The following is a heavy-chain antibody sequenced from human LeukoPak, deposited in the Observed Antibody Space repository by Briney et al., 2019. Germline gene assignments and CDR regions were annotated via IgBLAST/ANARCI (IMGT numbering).Heavy chain of an antibody. Sequence: PGGSLRLSCIASGFTFTKAWMSWVRQAPGKGLEWVGRIKSKTDGGTTDYAAPVKGRFTISRDDSKNTSYLQMNSLKIDDTAMYYCTTGDYWGQGTLVTVSS. CDR1: GFTFTKAW. CDR3: TTGDY. CDR2: IKSKTDGGTT. V-gene: IGHV3-15*01. J-gene: IGHJ4*02.